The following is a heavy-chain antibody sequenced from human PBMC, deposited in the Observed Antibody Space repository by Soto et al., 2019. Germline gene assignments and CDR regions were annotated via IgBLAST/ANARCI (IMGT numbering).Heavy chain of an antibody. CDR2: INHSGST. D-gene: IGHD2-15*01. Sequence: QVQLQQWGAGLLKPSETLSLTCAVYGGSFSGYYWSWIRQPPGKGLGWIGEINHSGSTNYNPSLKSRVTISVDTSKNQSSLKLSSVTAADTAVYYCARDIGAFHIWGQGTMVTVSS. CDR3: ARDIGAFHI. J-gene: IGHJ3*02. CDR1: GGSFSGYY. V-gene: IGHV4-34*01.